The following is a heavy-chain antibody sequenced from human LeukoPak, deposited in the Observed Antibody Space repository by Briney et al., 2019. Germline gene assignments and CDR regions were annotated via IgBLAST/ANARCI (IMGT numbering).Heavy chain of an antibody. Sequence: GGSLRLSCAASGFTFDDYAMHWVRQAPGKGLEWVSGISWNSGSIGYADSVKGRFTISRDNAKNSLYLQMNSLRAEDTALYYCARDREYYYTSGSYTDYWGQGTLVTVSS. D-gene: IGHD3-10*01. V-gene: IGHV3-9*01. J-gene: IGHJ4*02. CDR2: ISWNSGSI. CDR3: ARDREYYYTSGSYTDY. CDR1: GFTFDDYA.